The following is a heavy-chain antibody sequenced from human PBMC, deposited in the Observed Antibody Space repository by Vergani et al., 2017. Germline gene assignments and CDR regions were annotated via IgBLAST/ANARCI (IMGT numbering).Heavy chain of an antibody. CDR1: GFTFSSYA. V-gene: IGHV3-23*01. J-gene: IGHJ4*02. CDR2: ISGSGGST. Sequence: EVQLLESGGNLVQPGGSLRLSCAASGFTFSSYAMSWVRQAPGKGLEWVSAISGSGGSTYYADSVKGRFTISRDNSKNTLYLQMNSLGAEDTAVYYCAKVPSSWGEFDYWGQGTLVTVSS. CDR3: AKVPSSWGEFDY. D-gene: IGHD6-13*01.